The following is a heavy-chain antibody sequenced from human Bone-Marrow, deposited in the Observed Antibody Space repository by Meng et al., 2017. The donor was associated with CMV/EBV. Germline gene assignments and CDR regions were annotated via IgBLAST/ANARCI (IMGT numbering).Heavy chain of an antibody. J-gene: IGHJ4*02. CDR3: TTESYYYDSSGWAGLLKLFDY. D-gene: IGHD3-22*01. CDR1: GFTFSNAW. Sequence: GESLKISCAASGFTFSNAWMSWVRQAPGKGLEWVGRIKSKTDGGTTDYAAPVKGRFTISRDDSKNTLYLQMNSLKTEDTAVYYCTTESYYYDSSGWAGLLKLFDYWGQGTLVTVSS. V-gene: IGHV3-15*01. CDR2: IKSKTDGGTT.